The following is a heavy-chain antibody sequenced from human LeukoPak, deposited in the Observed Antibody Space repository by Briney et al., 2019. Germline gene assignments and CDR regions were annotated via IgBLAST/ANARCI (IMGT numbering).Heavy chain of an antibody. D-gene: IGHD6-13*01. CDR1: GGSISYYY. CDR2: ISNSGSI. Sequence: KPSETLSLTCTVSGGSISYYYWSWIRQPPGKGLEWIGYISNSGSINCNPSLKSRVTISLDTSKTQFSLRLSSVTAADTAVYYCARDRRSSSWPFYYGIDVWGKGTTVTVSS. J-gene: IGHJ6*04. V-gene: IGHV4-59*01. CDR3: ARDRRSSSWPFYYGIDV.